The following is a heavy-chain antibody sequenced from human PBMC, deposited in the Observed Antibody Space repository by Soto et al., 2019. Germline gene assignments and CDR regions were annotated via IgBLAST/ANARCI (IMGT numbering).Heavy chain of an antibody. D-gene: IGHD2-2*01. CDR2: ISGSGGST. Sequence: PGGSLILSCTASGITLSSYALNLVRQAPGQGLEWVSGISGSGGSTNYADSVKGRFTISRDNSKNTLYLQMNSLRAEDTAVYYCAKPNLYCTSTSCYDYWGQGTLVTVSS. CDR1: GITLSSYA. V-gene: IGHV3-23*01. J-gene: IGHJ4*02. CDR3: AKPNLYCTSTSCYDY.